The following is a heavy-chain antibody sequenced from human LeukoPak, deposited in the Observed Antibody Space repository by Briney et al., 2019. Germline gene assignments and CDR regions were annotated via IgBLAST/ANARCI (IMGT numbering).Heavy chain of an antibody. V-gene: IGHV3-53*01. CDR2: IYSGGST. Sequence: GGSLRLSCAASGFTVSSNYMSWVRQAPGKGLEWVSVIYSGGSTYYADSVKGRFTISRDNSKNTLYLQMNSLRAEDTAVHYCARGDGVTDPNFDYWGQGTLVTVSS. CDR1: GFTVSSNY. J-gene: IGHJ4*02. CDR3: ARGDGVTDPNFDY. D-gene: IGHD1-20*01.